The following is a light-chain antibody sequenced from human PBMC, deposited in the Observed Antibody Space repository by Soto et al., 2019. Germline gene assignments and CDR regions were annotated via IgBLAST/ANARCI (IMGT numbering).Light chain of an antibody. J-gene: IGKJ1*01. CDR2: AAS. Sequence: EIQMTQSPSSLSASQGDRVTITCRASQSISSWLAWYQQKPGKAPKLLIYAASSLQSGVPSRFSGSGSGTDFTLTISSLQPDDFATYYCQQSNSYPCTFGQGTKVDI. V-gene: IGKV1-5*01. CDR1: QSISSW. CDR3: QQSNSYPCT.